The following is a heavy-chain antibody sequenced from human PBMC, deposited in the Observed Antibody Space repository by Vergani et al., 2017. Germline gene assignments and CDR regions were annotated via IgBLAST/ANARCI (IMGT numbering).Heavy chain of an antibody. D-gene: IGHD2-8*01. CDR3: ARSGYCAHGVCYMTYYYYMDV. Sequence: QVQLVESGGGVVQPGGSLRLSCGAYGFTFSNYGMHWVRQAPGKGLEWVTFIRYNGSKTYYSDSVKGRFTISRDNSKNTLYLQMTNLRAADTAVYYCARSGYCAHGVCYMTYYYYMDVCGKGTAVTVSS. CDR1: GFTFSNYG. CDR2: IRYNGSKT. V-gene: IGHV3-30*02. J-gene: IGHJ6*03.